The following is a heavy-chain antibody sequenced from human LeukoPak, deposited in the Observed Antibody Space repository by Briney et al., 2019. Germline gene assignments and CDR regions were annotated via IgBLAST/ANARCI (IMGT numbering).Heavy chain of an antibody. Sequence: SETLSLTCTVSGGSFSSHYWSWIRKPPGKGLEWMGYIYYSGSTNYNPSLKSRVTISVDTSKNQFSLKLSSVTAADTAVYYCARGRDIVVVPAAYYYMDVWGKGTTVTVSS. D-gene: IGHD2-2*01. V-gene: IGHV4-59*11. CDR3: ARGRDIVVVPAAYYYMDV. J-gene: IGHJ6*03. CDR2: IYYSGST. CDR1: GGSFSSHY.